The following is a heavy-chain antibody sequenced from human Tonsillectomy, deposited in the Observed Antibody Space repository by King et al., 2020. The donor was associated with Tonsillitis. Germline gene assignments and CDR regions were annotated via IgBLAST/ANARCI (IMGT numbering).Heavy chain of an antibody. CDR1: GGSIRNYY. V-gene: IGHV4-59*08. D-gene: IGHD3-3*01. CDR2: IYYRGST. CDR3: ARHTYDFWSGSYYYYYMDV. Sequence: VQLQESGPGLVKPSETLSLTCTVPGGSIRNYYWSWIRQPPGKGLEWFGYIYYRGSTNYNPSPKMRVTISVDTSQNQFSLKRSSVTAADTAVYYWARHTYDFWSGSYYYYYMDVWGKGTTVTVSS. J-gene: IGHJ6*03.